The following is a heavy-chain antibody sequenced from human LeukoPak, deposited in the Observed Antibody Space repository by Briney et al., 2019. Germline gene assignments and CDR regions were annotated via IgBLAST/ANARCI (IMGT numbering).Heavy chain of an antibody. CDR1: GYSFTSYW. D-gene: IGHD6-19*01. CDR3: ARQDIAVAGTFL. V-gene: IGHV5-10-1*01. J-gene: IGHJ4*02. CDR2: IDPSDSYT. Sequence: PGESLKISCKGSGYSFTSYWISWVRQMPGKGLEWMGRIDPSDSYTNYSPPFQGHVTISADKSISTAYLQWSSLKASDTAMYYCARQDIAVAGTFLWGQGTLVTVSS.